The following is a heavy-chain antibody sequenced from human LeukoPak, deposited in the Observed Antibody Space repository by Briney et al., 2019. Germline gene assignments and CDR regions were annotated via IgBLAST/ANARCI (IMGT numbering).Heavy chain of an antibody. J-gene: IGHJ6*03. V-gene: IGHV3-30*02. D-gene: IGHD2-2*01. CDR3: ATEPGAGVPGYYMDV. CDR2: IRYDGTNK. Sequence: PGGSLRLSYEATGLHYSSSRTHCVLQPPSTGLGWAAFIRYDGTNKYYADAVKGRFTISRDDSKSTVYLQMSSLRAEDTAIYYCATEPGAGVPGYYMDVWGKGTTVTVSS. CDR1: GLHYSSSR.